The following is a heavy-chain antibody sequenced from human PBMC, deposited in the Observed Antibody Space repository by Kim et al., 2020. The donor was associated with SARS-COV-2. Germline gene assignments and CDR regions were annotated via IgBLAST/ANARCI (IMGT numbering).Heavy chain of an antibody. D-gene: IGHD2-2*01. CDR1: GFTFSSYS. V-gene: IGHV3-21*01. J-gene: IGHJ6*03. CDR2: ISSSSSYI. Sequence: GGSLRLSCAASGFTFSSYSMNWVRQAPGKGLEWVSSISSSSSYIYYADSVKGRFTISRDNAKNSLYLQMNSLRAEDTAVYYCARAPGCTSISCYSYYYYYMGVWGKGTTVTVSS. CDR3: ARAPGCTSISCYSYYYYYMGV.